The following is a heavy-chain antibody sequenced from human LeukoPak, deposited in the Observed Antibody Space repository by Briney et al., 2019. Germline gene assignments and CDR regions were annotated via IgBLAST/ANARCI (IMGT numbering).Heavy chain of an antibody. J-gene: IGHJ4*02. Sequence: PSETLSLTCTVSGGSISPLYWGWIRQPPGKGLEFIGYIYYTGSTNFNPSLKSRVTLSVDTSKNQISLKLNSVTAADTAVYYCARGGVAAKYYFDFWGQGTLVTVSS. CDR3: ARGGVAAKYYFDF. CDR2: IYYTGST. V-gene: IGHV4-59*11. CDR1: GGSISPLY. D-gene: IGHD3-10*01.